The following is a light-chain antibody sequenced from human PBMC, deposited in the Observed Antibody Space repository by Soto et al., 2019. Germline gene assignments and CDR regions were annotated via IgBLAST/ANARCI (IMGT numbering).Light chain of an antibody. CDR2: GAS. CDR1: QSVSSY. CDR3: QQYGSSPYT. V-gene: IGKV3-20*01. Sequence: EIVLTQSPGTLSLSPGERATLSCRASQSVSSYLAWYQQKPGQAPRLLIYGASNRATGISGRFSGSGSGTDFTLTISRLGPEDFAVYYCQQYGSSPYTFGQGTTV. J-gene: IGKJ2*01.